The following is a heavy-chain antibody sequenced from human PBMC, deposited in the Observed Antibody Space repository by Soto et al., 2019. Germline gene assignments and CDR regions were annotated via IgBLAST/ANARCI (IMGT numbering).Heavy chain of an antibody. D-gene: IGHD6-13*01. CDR1: GGSIINYY. V-gene: IGHV4-4*07. CDR2: IYSSGTA. J-gene: IGHJ5*01. Sequence: SETLSLTCTVSGGSIINYYWTWIRQPAGKGLEWIGRIYSSGTANYNPSLKSRVTMSVDRSKNQFSLKLSSVTAADTALYYCARQTTYSSSWYDYWGHGTLVTV. CDR3: ARQTTYSSSWYDY.